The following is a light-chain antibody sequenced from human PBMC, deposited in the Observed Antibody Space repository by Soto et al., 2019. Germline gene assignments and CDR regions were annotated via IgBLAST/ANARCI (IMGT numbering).Light chain of an antibody. V-gene: IGKV1-5*01. CDR3: QQFNSYLYT. CDR1: QSIGRW. Sequence: DIQMTQSPSTLSASVGDRVTITCRASQSIGRWLAWYQQKPGKAPKLLIYYASSLESGVPSRFSGSGSGTEFTLTISSLQPDDFATYYCQQFNSYLYTFGQGTKLEIK. J-gene: IGKJ2*01. CDR2: YAS.